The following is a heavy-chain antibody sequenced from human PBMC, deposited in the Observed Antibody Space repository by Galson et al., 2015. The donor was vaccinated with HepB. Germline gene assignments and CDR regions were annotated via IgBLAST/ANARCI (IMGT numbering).Heavy chain of an antibody. CDR1: GYTLTELS. D-gene: IGHD1-26*01. J-gene: IGHJ5*02. Sequence: SVKVSCKVSGYTLTELSMHWVRQAPGKGLEWMGGFDPEDGETIYAQKFQGRVTMTEDTSTDTAYMELSSLRSEDTAVYYCATRGSYRNWFDPWGQGTLVTVSS. V-gene: IGHV1-24*01. CDR3: ATRGSYRNWFDP. CDR2: FDPEDGET.